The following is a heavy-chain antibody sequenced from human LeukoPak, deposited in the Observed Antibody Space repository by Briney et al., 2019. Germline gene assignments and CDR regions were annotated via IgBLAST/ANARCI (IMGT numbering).Heavy chain of an antibody. CDR2: ISSSGSTI. CDR3: ARALGYCSSTSCYYYYYYGMDV. J-gene: IGHJ6*02. Sequence: GGPLRLSCAASGFTFSDYYMSWIRQAPGKGLEWVSYISSSGSTIYYADSVKGRFTISRDNAKNSLYLQMNSLRAEDTAVYYCARALGYCSSTSCYYYYYYGMDVWGQGTTVTVSS. CDR1: GFTFSDYY. D-gene: IGHD2-2*01. V-gene: IGHV3-11*01.